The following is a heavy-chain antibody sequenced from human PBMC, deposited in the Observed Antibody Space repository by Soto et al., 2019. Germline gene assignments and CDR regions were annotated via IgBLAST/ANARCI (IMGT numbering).Heavy chain of an antibody. V-gene: IGHV1-69*01. CDR3: ASFTPPIAAAGQFDY. CDR2: IIPIFGTA. J-gene: IGHJ4*02. D-gene: IGHD6-13*01. Sequence: QVQLVQSGAEVKKPGSSVKVSCKASGGTFSSYAISWVRQAPGQGLEWMGGIIPIFGTANYAQKFQGRVTITADESMSTAYMELSSLRSEDTAVYYCASFTPPIAAAGQFDYWGQGTLVTVSS. CDR1: GGTFSSYA.